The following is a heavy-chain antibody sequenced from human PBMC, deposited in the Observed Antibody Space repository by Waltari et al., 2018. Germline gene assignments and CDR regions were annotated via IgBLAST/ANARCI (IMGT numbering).Heavy chain of an antibody. V-gene: IGHV4-4*07. CDR1: GGSISSYY. J-gene: IGHJ6*03. CDR2: IYTSVRT. Sequence: QVQLQESGPGLVKPSETLSLTCTVSGGSISSYYWSWIRQPAGKGLEWIGRIYTSVRTNDNPSLKMRVTMSVDTSKNQFSLTLSSVTAADTAVYYCAREEAVAGAYYYYYYMDVWGQGTTVTVSS. D-gene: IGHD6-19*01. CDR3: AREEAVAGAYYYYYYMDV.